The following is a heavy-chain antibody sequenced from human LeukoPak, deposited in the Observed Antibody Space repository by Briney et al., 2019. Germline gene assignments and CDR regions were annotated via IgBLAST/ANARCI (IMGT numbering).Heavy chain of an antibody. CDR3: ARDAKYYYYMDV. CDR1: GFTFSSYS. CDR2: ISSSSSYI. D-gene: IGHD4/OR15-4a*01. V-gene: IGHV3-21*01. Sequence: GGSLRLSCAASGFTFSSYSMNWVRQAPGKGLEWVSSISSSSSYIYYADSVKGRFTISRDNAKNSLYLQMNSLRAEDTAVYYCARDAKYYYYMDVWGKGTTVTVSS. J-gene: IGHJ6*03.